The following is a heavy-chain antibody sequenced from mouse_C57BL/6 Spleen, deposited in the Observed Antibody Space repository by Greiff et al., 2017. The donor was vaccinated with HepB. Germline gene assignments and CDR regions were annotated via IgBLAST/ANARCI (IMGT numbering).Heavy chain of an antibody. CDR1: GFTFSDYG. Sequence: DVKLQESEGGLVKPGGSLKLSCAASGFTFSDYGMHWVRQAPEKGLEWVAYISSGSSTIYYADTVKGRFTISRDNAKNTLFLQMTSLRSEDTAMYYCAGLYYGNSYYFDYWGQGTTLTVSS. J-gene: IGHJ2*01. D-gene: IGHD2-1*01. CDR2: ISSGSSTI. CDR3: AGLYYGNSYYFDY. V-gene: IGHV5-17*01.